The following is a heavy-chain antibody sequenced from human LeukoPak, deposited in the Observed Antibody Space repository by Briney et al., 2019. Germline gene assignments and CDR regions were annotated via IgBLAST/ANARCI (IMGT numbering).Heavy chain of an antibody. CDR2: IDYSGST. D-gene: IGHD1-26*01. Sequence: PSETLSLTCTVSGGSISSNYWSWIRQPPGKGLDWIGYIDYSGSTNYNPSLKSRVTISVDTSKNQFSLSLSSVIAADTAVYYCARSGPSGSYYNWFDPWGQGTLVTVSS. CDR3: ARSGPSGSYYNWFDP. J-gene: IGHJ5*02. V-gene: IGHV4-59*01. CDR1: GGSISSNY.